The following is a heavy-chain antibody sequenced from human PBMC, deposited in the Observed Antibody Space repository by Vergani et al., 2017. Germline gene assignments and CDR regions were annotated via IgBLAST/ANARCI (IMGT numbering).Heavy chain of an antibody. CDR1: GGTLSSYT. J-gene: IGHJ4*02. CDR3: ARDLGYCSGGSCSY. Sequence: QVQLVQSGAEVKKPGSSVKVSCKASGGTLSSYTISWVRQAPGQGLEWMGRIIPILGIANYAQKFQGRVTITADKSTSTAYMELSSLRSEDTAVYYCARDLGYCSGGSCSYWGQGSLVTVSS. D-gene: IGHD2-15*01. V-gene: IGHV1-69*08. CDR2: IIPILGIA.